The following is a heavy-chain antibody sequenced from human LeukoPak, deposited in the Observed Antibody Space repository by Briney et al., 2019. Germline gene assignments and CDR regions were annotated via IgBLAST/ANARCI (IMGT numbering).Heavy chain of an antibody. D-gene: IGHD6-19*01. CDR3: AKEGVSSGWSQDYFDY. CDR2: ISGSGGST. CDR1: GFTFSSYA. Sequence: GGSLRLSCAASGFTFSSYAMSWVRQAPGKGLEWVSAISGSGGSTYYADSVKGRFTTPRDNSKNTLYLQMNSLRAEDTAVYYCAKEGVSSGWSQDYFDYWGQGTLVTVSS. J-gene: IGHJ4*02. V-gene: IGHV3-23*01.